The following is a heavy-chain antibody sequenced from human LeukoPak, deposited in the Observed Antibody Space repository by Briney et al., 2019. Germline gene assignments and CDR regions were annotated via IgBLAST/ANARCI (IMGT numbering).Heavy chain of an antibody. V-gene: IGHV4-59*01. J-gene: IGHJ4*02. CDR2: IYYSGST. CDR1: GGSISSYY. D-gene: IGHD2-2*01. CDR3: ARGAFVVVETSGDYFDY. Sequence: PSETLSLTCTVSGGSISSYYWSWIRQPPGKGLEWIGYIYYSGSTNYNPSLKSRVTISVDTSKNQFSLKLSSVTAADTAVYYCARGAFVVVETSGDYFDYWGQGTLVTVSS.